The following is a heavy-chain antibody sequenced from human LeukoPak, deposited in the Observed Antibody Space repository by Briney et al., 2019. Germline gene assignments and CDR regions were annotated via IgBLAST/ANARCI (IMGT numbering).Heavy chain of an antibody. Sequence: PSETLSLTCTVSGGSISSSSYYWGWIRQPPGKGLEWIGSIYYSGSTYYNPSLKSRVTISVDTSKNQFSLKLSSVTAADTAVYYCACPQIMTTRYYYGMDVWGQGTTVTVSS. CDR1: GGSISSSSYY. V-gene: IGHV4-39*01. J-gene: IGHJ6*02. CDR2: IYYSGST. CDR3: ACPQIMTTRYYYGMDV. D-gene: IGHD4-17*01.